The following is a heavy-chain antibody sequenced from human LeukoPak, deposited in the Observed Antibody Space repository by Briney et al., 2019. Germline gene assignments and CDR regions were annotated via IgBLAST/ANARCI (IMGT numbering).Heavy chain of an antibody. D-gene: IGHD6-19*01. J-gene: IGHJ4*02. CDR1: GDSISSNEW. Sequence: SETLSLTCSVSGDSISSNEWWSWVRQPPAKGLEWIGEVFHSGSTNYNPSLKSRVTISIDKSKNQFSLEVTSVTAADTAIYYCARDLAVAGTNYFDFWGQGVLVTVSS. CDR3: ARDLAVAGTNYFDF. V-gene: IGHV4-4*02. CDR2: VFHSGST.